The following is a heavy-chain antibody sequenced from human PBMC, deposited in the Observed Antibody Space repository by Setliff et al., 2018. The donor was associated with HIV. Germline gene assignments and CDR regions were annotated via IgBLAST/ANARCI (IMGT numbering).Heavy chain of an antibody. CDR1: RGSFSHYY. J-gene: IGHJ6*03. Sequence: PSETLSLTCAVYRGSFSHYYWTWIRQSPGKGLEWIAEINQERTTFYNPSLKSRLIMSLDTSRNEVSLRLNSVTAADTAVYYCARVGASGVPSTMDYYYYMDVWGKGTTVTVSS. CDR3: ARVGASGVPSTMDYYYYMDV. CDR2: INQERTT. D-gene: IGHD3-10*01. V-gene: IGHV4-34*01.